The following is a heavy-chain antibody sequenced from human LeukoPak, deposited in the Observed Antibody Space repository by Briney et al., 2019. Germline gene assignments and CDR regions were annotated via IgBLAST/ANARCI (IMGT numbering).Heavy chain of an antibody. J-gene: IGHJ3*02. V-gene: IGHV4-38-2*01. CDR1: GYSISSGYY. Sequence: PSETLSLTCAVSGYSISSGYYWGWIRQPPGKGLEWIGSIYHSGSTYYNPSLKSRVTISVDTSKNQFSLKLSSVTAADTAVFYCARSRNWNYVRAFDIWGQGTVVTVSS. CDR3: ARSRNWNYVRAFDI. CDR2: IYHSGST. D-gene: IGHD1-7*01.